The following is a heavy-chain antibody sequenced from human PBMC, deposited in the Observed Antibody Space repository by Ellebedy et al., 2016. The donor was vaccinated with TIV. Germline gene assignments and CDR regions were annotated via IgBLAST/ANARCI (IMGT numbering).Heavy chain of an antibody. Sequence: PGGSLRLSCAASGFTFSSYGMHWVRQAPGKGLEWVSSISGSSGYIYYADSVKGRFTISRDNARNSLYLQMNSLRAEDTAVYYCARCVVAHAAFDIWGQGTMVTVSS. CDR3: ARCVVAHAAFDI. CDR2: ISGSSGYI. D-gene: IGHD2-15*01. J-gene: IGHJ3*02. V-gene: IGHV3-21*01. CDR1: GFTFSSYG.